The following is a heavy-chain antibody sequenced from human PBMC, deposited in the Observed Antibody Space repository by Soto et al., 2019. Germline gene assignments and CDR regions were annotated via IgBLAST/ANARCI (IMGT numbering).Heavy chain of an antibody. V-gene: IGHV1-24*01. CDR3: GTDADLGSRIFGGGDAFDI. Sequence: ASVKVSCKVSGYTLTELSMHWVRQAPGKGLEWMGGFDPEDGETIYAQKFQGRVTMTEDTSTDTAHMELSSLGSEDTAVYYCGTDADLGSRIFGGGDAFDIWGQGTLVTVSS. D-gene: IGHD3-3*02. CDR2: FDPEDGET. J-gene: IGHJ4*03. CDR1: GYTLTELS.